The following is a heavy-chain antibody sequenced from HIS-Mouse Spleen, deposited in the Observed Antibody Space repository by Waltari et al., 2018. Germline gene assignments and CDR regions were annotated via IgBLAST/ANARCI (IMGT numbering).Heavy chain of an antibody. Sequence: QLQLQESGPGLVKPSETLSLTCTVSGGSISSSSYYWGWIRQPPGKVLEWIGSIYYSGRTYSNPSRKSRVTISVDTSKNQFSLKLSAVTAADTAVYYCAREIPYSSSWYDWYFDLWGRGTLVTVSS. CDR1: GGSISSSSYY. D-gene: IGHD6-13*01. CDR3: AREIPYSSSWYDWYFDL. V-gene: IGHV4-39*07. J-gene: IGHJ2*01. CDR2: IYYSGRT.